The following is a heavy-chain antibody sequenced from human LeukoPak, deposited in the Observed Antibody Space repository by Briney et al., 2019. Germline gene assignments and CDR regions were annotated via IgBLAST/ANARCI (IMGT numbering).Heavy chain of an antibody. V-gene: IGHV1-46*01. CDR2: INPSGGNT. Sequence: ASVKVSCKASGHTFTSYYMHWVRQAPGQGLEWMGIINPSGGNTSYAQKFQGRVTMTRDTSTGTVYMELSSLRSEDTAVYYCARGSSSSGRFDYWGQGALVTVSS. CDR1: GHTFTSYY. J-gene: IGHJ4*02. CDR3: ARGSSSSGRFDY. D-gene: IGHD6-6*01.